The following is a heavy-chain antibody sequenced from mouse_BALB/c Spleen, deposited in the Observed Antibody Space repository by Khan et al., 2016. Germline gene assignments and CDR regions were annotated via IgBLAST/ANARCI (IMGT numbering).Heavy chain of an antibody. Sequence: EVQLQESGPDLVKPSQSLSLTCTVTGYSLTSGYSWHWIRQFPGNKLEWMGYIHYSGGTKYIPSLKSRISINRDTSKNQFFLQLNSVTPEEPAPYYCTRSHGYYDMDYWGQGTSGTVTS. V-gene: IGHV3-1*02. J-gene: IGHJ4*01. CDR1: GYSLTSGYS. CDR2: IHYSGGT. CDR3: TRSHGYYDMDY.